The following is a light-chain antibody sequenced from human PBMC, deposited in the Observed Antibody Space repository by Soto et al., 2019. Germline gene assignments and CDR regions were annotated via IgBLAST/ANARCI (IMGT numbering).Light chain of an antibody. V-gene: IGKV1-5*01. CDR3: QQYNTYPWT. CDR2: DAS. CDR1: QTISSW. Sequence: DIQMTQSPSTLSASVEDRVTITCRASQTISSWLAWYQQRPGKAPKLLIYDASTLESGVPSRFSGSGSGTEFTLTISSLQPHDFASYYCQQYNTYPWTFGQGTKVELK. J-gene: IGKJ1*01.